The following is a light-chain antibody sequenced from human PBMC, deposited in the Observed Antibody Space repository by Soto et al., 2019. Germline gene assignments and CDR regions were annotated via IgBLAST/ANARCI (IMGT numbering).Light chain of an antibody. Sequence: QSVLTQPPSASGTPGQRVNISCSGSSSNIGSNYVYWYRQFPGTAPKLLIQRNNQRPSGVPARFSGSKSGTSASLAISGLRSEDEADYYCGGWDDSRSGPVFGGGTKVTVL. CDR2: RNN. J-gene: IGLJ2*01. V-gene: IGLV1-47*01. CDR1: SSNIGSNY. CDR3: GGWDDSRSGPV.